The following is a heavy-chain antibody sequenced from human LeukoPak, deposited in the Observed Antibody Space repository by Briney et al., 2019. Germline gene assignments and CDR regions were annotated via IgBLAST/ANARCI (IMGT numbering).Heavy chain of an antibody. D-gene: IGHD1-1*01. V-gene: IGHV3-23*01. CDR2: MSASGDET. CDR1: GFTFSNYA. J-gene: IGHJ4*02. CDR3: ARDYKADY. Sequence: GGSLRLSCATSGFTFSNYAMTWVRQAPGKGLEWVSAMSASGDETKYADSVKGRFTISRDNSKNTLFLQINRLRGDDTAVYYCARDYKADYWGQGTLVTVSS.